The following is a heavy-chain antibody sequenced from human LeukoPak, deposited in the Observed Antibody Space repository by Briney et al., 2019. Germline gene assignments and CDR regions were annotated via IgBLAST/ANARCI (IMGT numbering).Heavy chain of an antibody. CDR2: IYHSGST. V-gene: IGHV4-38-2*02. CDR1: GYSINSGYY. D-gene: IGHD3-9*01. J-gene: IGHJ4*02. CDR3: ARDASGSNYDILTGYYGFDY. Sequence: SETLSLTCAVSGYSINSGYYWGWIRQPPGKGLEWIGSIYHSGSTYYNPSLKSRVTISVDTSKNQFSLKLSSVTAADTAVYYCARDASGSNYDILTGYYGFDYWGQGTLVTVSS.